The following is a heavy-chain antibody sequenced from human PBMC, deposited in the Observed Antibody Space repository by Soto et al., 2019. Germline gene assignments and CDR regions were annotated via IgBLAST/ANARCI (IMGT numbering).Heavy chain of an antibody. Sequence: SETLSLTCTVSGGSVSSGSYYWSWIRQPPGEGLEWIGYIYYSGSTNYNPSLKSRVTISVDTSKNQFSLKLSSVTAADTAVYYCARARDGYRMPYYFDYWGQGTLVTVSS. D-gene: IGHD5-12*01. V-gene: IGHV4-61*01. CDR2: IYYSGST. CDR1: GGSVSSGSYY. J-gene: IGHJ4*02. CDR3: ARARDGYRMPYYFDY.